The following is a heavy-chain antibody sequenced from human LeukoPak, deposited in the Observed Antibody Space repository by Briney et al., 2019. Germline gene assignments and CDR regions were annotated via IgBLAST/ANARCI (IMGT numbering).Heavy chain of an antibody. CDR1: GVSITTGGNY. CDR2: IYYSGLT. V-gene: IGHV4-31*03. CDR3: AKESGLSFDS. Sequence: SETLSLTCTVSGVSITTGGNYWTWLRQLPERGLVWLGYIYYSGLTSYNPSLQSRLSISRDTSKNQFSLTLTSVTAADTAVYYCAKESGLSFDSWGQGGLVTVSS. J-gene: IGHJ4*02. D-gene: IGHD3-3*01.